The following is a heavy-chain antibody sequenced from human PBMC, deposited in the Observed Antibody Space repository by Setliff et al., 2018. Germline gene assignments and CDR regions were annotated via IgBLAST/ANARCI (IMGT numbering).Heavy chain of an antibody. J-gene: IGHJ4*02. CDR1: GATCSSHV. D-gene: IGHD2-15*01. V-gene: IGHV1-69*05. Sequence: ASVTVSCKASGATCSSHVISWVRQAPGRGLEWMGGTIPMFGTTEYAQKFHGRVTITTDESTITAYMELSSLRSEDTAVYYCATGPDIGEFGGNYFNYWGQGTMVTVSS. CDR3: ATGPDIGEFGGNYFNY. CDR2: TIPMFGTT.